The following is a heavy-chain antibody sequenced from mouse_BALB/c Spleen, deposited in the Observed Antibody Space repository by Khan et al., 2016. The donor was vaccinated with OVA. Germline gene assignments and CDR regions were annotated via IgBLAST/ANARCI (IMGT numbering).Heavy chain of an antibody. J-gene: IGHJ4*01. D-gene: IGHD2-10*01. Sequence: QIQLVQSGPELKKPGETVKISCKASGHTFTNFGMNWVKQAPGKGLKWMGWINTYTGEPPYADDFNGRFAFSLEASASTAYLQINNLTNEDTATYFCARPPYFSDAMDNWGQGTSVTVSS. V-gene: IGHV9-3-1*01. CDR3: ARPPYFSDAMDN. CDR2: INTYTGEP. CDR1: GHTFTNFG.